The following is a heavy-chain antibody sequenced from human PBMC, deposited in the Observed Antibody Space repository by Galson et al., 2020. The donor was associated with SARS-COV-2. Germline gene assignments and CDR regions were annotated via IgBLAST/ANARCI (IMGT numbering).Heavy chain of an antibody. D-gene: IGHD2-2*01. CDR1: GYTLTELS. V-gene: IGHV1-24*01. CDR3: ATSPASMLLNWFDP. Sequence: ASVQVSCKVSGYTLTELSMHWVRQAPGKGLVWMGGFDPEDGETIYAQKFQGRVTMTEDTPTDTAYMELSSLRSEDTAVYYCATSPASMLLNWFDPWGQGTLVTVSS. CDR2: FDPEDGET. J-gene: IGHJ5*02.